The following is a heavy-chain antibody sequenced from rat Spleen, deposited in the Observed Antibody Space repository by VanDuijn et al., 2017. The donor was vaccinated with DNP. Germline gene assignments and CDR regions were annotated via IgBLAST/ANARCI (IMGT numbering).Heavy chain of an antibody. CDR2: ISTSGSRT. CDR1: GFTFSNYY. Sequence: EVQLVESGGGLVQPGRSLKLSCAASGFTFSNYYMAWVRQAPKKGLEWVAAISTSGSRTYYADSVKGRFTISRDDAKSSLYLQMNSLRSEDTATYYCAREAAFDYWGQGVMVTVSS. CDR3: AREAAFDY. V-gene: IGHV5-25*01. J-gene: IGHJ2*01.